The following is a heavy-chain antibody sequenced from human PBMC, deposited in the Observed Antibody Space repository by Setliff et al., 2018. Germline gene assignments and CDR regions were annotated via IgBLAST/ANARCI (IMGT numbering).Heavy chain of an antibody. Sequence: GGSLRLSCVASGFTFSAYGMSWVRQAPGKGLEWVSSVYNGNDETKYADSVKGRFTISRDRSKNTVYLQMNRLRAEDTAVYYCARERFYGDNRSSTDYRYYMDVWGKGTTVTVSS. D-gene: IGHD3-16*01. J-gene: IGHJ6*03. CDR2: VYNGNDET. V-gene: IGHV3-23*01. CDR3: ARERFYGDNRSSTDYRYYMDV. CDR1: GFTFSAYG.